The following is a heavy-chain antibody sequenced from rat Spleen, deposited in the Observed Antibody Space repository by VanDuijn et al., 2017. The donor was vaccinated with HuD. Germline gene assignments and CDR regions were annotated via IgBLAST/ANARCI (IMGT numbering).Heavy chain of an antibody. CDR1: GHSITSSYR. CDR3: ARSDGVHYYLPFAD. J-gene: IGHJ3*01. V-gene: IGHV3-3*01. D-gene: IGHD1-1*01. Sequence: EVQLQESGPGPVKVSESLSLTCSVTGHSITSSYRWNWIRKFPGTKFEWMGYINSAGTTNYNPSPKSRISITRDTSKNQFFLQVNSVSSEDTATYYCARSDGVHYYLPFADWGQGSLVAASS. CDR2: INSAGTT.